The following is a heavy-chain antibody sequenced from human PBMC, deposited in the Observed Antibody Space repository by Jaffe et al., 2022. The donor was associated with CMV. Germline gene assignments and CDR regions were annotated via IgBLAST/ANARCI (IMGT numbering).Heavy chain of an antibody. V-gene: IGHV4-39*02. CDR3: ARDYSSGWYYFDY. D-gene: IGHD6-19*01. J-gene: IGHJ4*02. CDR1: GGSISSSSYY. CDR2: IYYSGST. Sequence: QLQLQESGPGLVKPSETLSLTCTVSGGSISSSSYYWGWIRQPPGKGLEWIGSIYYSGSTYYNPSLKSRVTISVDTSKNQFSLKLSSVTAADTAVYYCARDYSSGWYYFDYWGQGTLVTVSS.